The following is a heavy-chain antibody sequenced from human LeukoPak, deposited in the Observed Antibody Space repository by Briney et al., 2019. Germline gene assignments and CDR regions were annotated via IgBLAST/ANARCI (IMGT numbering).Heavy chain of an antibody. CDR2: YDPEDDER. Sequence: GASVKVSRKAFGHTLRDLSINWVRQAPGKGLEWMGGYDPEDDERIYSEKFLGRVTLTEDASTDTAYMELTSLRSDDTAVYYCSTETAGNYWGQGTLVTVSS. CDR3: STETAGNY. D-gene: IGHD3-10*01. J-gene: IGHJ4*02. V-gene: IGHV1-24*01. CDR1: GHTLRDLS.